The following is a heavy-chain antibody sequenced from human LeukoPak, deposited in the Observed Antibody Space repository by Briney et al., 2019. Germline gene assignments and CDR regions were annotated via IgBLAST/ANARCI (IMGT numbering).Heavy chain of an antibody. CDR1: GGSINNYY. D-gene: IGHD6-19*01. CDR2: IYNSGST. J-gene: IGHJ4*02. CDR3: ARRRSGWYLVDY. V-gene: IGHV4-59*08. Sequence: SETLSLTCNVSGGSINNYYWSWIRQLPGKGLEWIAYIYNSGSTSYNPSLKSRVTISVDTSKNQFSLKLSSVTAADTAVYYCARRRSGWYLVDYWGQGTLVTVSS.